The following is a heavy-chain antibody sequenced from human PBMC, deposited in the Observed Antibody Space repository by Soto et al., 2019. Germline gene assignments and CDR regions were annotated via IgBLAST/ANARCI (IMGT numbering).Heavy chain of an antibody. V-gene: IGHV4-34*01. Sequence: SETLSLTCAVYGGSFSGYYWSWIRQPLGKGLEWIGEINHSGSTNYNPSLKSRVTISVDTSKNQFSLKLSSVTAADTAVYYCASTYYYDSSGYRTSDAFDIWGQGTMVTVSS. D-gene: IGHD3-22*01. J-gene: IGHJ3*02. CDR3: ASTYYYDSSGYRTSDAFDI. CDR1: GGSFSGYY. CDR2: INHSGST.